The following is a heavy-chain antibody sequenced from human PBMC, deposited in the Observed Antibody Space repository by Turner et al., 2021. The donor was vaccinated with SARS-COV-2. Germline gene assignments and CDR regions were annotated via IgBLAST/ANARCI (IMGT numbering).Heavy chain of an antibody. CDR2: ISHSGDYI. V-gene: IGHV3-21*01. J-gene: IGHJ4*02. Sequence: EVQLEESGGGLVKPGGSLRLSCAASGFTFSSYNMNWVRQAPGKGLEWVSSISHSGDYIHYADSVKGRFTISRDNAKKSLYLQMDSLRAEDTAVYYCARDSSYYDILTGYDPHEPDYWGQGTLVTVSS. CDR3: ARDSSYYDILTGYDPHEPDY. CDR1: GFTFSSYN. D-gene: IGHD3-9*01.